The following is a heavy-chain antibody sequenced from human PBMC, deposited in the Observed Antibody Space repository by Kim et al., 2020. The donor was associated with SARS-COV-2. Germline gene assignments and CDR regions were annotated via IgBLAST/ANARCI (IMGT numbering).Heavy chain of an antibody. CDR1: GGTFSSYA. J-gene: IGHJ6*02. D-gene: IGHD3-22*01. CDR2: IIPIFGTA. Sequence: SVKVSCKASGGTFSSYAISWVRQAPGQGLEWMGGIIPIFGTANYAQKFQGRVTITADESTSTAYMELSSLRSEDTAVYYCARSRLNAYYYDSSGNYGMDVWGQGTTVTVSS. V-gene: IGHV1-69*13. CDR3: ARSRLNAYYYDSSGNYGMDV.